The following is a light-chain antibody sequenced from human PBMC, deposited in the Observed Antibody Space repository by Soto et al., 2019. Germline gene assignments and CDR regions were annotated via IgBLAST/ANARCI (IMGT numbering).Light chain of an antibody. Sequence: DIVMTQSPDSLAVSLGERATINCKSSQSVLYSSNNKNYLAWYQQKPGQPPKLLIYWASTRESGVPDRFSGSGSGTDFTLTNSSLQAEDVAVYYCQQYYSTPQLTFGGGTKVEIK. J-gene: IGKJ4*01. CDR1: QSVLYSSNNKNY. CDR3: QQYYSTPQLT. V-gene: IGKV4-1*01. CDR2: WAS.